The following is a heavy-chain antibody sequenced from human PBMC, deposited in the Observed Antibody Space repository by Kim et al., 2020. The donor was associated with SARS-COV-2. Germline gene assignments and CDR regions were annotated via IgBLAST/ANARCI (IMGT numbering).Heavy chain of an antibody. CDR2: IYSGGST. J-gene: IGHJ4*02. V-gene: IGHV3-53*01. CDR3: ARESTHYDFWSGYSHFLDF. CDR1: GFTVSSNY. D-gene: IGHD3-3*01. Sequence: LSLTCAASGFTVSSNYMSWVRQAPGKGLEWVSVIYSGGSTSYADSVKGRFTISRDNSKNTLYLQMNSLRAEDTAVYYCARESTHYDFWSGYSHFLDFWGQGTLVTVSS.